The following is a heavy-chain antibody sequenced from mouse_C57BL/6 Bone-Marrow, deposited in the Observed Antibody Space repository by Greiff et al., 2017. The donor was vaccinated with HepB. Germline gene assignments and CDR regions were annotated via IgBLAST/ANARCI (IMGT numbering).Heavy chain of an antibody. J-gene: IGHJ1*03. V-gene: IGHV2-2*01. CDR3: ASPYYDYDYWYFDV. CDR1: GFSLTSYG. CDR2: IWSGGST. D-gene: IGHD2-4*01. Sequence: QVQLQQSGPGLVQPSQSLSITCTVSGFSLTSYGVHWVRQSPGKGLEWLGVIWSGGSTDYNAAFISRLSISKDNSKSQVFFKMNRLQADDTAIYYCASPYYDYDYWYFDVWGTGTTVTVSS.